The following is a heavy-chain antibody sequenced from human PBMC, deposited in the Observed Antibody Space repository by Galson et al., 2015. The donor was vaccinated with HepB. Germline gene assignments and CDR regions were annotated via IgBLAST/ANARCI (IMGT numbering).Heavy chain of an antibody. CDR1: GFIFSNYG. D-gene: IGHD3-10*01. V-gene: IGHV1-18*01. CDR2: ISGNNGDT. J-gene: IGHJ4*02. Sequence: SVKVSCKASGFIFSNYGISWVRQAPGQGLEWMAWISGNNGDTNYAPKFQGKVAVSTDTSTSTAYLEVRSLRSNDTAVYFCARVIHSGSYYAYLEDWGQGTLVTVSS. CDR3: ARVIHSGSYYAYLED.